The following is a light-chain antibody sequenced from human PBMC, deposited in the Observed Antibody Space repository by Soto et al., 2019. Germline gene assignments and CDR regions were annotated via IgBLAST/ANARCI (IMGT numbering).Light chain of an antibody. CDR3: QQYNDWPPPLT. V-gene: IGKV3-15*01. Sequence: EIVMTQSPATLSVSVGERATLSCRASQTVSSKLAWYQQKPGQAPRLLIYGASTRATGIPARFTGSGSGTAVTLTISSLQSEDFAVYYCQQYNDWPPPLTFGGGTKVEFK. CDR1: QTVSSK. J-gene: IGKJ4*01. CDR2: GAS.